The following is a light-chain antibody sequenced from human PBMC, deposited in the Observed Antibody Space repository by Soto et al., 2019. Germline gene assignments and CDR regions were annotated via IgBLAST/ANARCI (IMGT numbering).Light chain of an antibody. CDR1: QSISNS. J-gene: IGKJ2*03. CDR2: AAS. Sequence: DIQMTQSPSSLSASVGDRVTITCRASQSISNSVNWYQQKPGKAPKLLISAASRLQSGVPSRLTGSGAGTGFTLGSTSLQPEDFAPYSCQQSYSTAADSFGHGTQLASK. V-gene: IGKV1-39*01. CDR3: QQSYSTAADS.